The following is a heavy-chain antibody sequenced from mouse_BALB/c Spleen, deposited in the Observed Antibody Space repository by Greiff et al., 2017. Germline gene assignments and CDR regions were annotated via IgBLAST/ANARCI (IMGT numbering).Heavy chain of an antibody. V-gene: IGHV2-9*02. CDR3: ARESDYGYYAMDY. J-gene: IGHJ4*01. CDR2: IWAGGST. Sequence: VQLQESGPGLVAPSQSLSITCTVSGFSLTSYGVHWVRQPPGKGLEWLGVIWAGGSTNYNSALMSRLSISKDNSKSQVFLKMNSLQTDDTAMYYCARESDYGYYAMDYWGQGTSVTVSS. CDR1: GFSLTSYG. D-gene: IGHD1-2*01.